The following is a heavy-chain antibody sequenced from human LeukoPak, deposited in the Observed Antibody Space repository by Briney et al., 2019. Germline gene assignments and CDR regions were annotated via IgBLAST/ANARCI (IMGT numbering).Heavy chain of an antibody. J-gene: IGHJ4*02. D-gene: IGHD6-13*01. V-gene: IGHV4-34*01. CDR3: ASRPSSSWYETFGY. CDR2: INHSGST. Sequence: PSETLSLTCAVYGGSFSGYYWSWIRQPPGKGLGWIGEINHSGSTNYNPSLKSRVTISVDTSKNQFSLKLSSVTAADTAVYYCASRPSSSWYETFGYWGQGTLVTVSS. CDR1: GGSFSGYY.